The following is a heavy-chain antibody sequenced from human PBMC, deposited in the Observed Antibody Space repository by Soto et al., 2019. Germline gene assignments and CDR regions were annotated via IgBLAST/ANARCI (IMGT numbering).Heavy chain of an antibody. Sequence: ASVKVSCKSSAYTFTSYYMHGVRQGPGQGRAWMGIINPSGGSTSYAQKFQGRVTMTRDTSTSTVYMELSSLRSEDTAVYYCARAGIVVVPAASSYYFDYWGQGTLVTVSS. CDR3: ARAGIVVVPAASSYYFDY. D-gene: IGHD2-2*01. V-gene: IGHV1-46*03. CDR1: AYTFTSYY. CDR2: INPSGGST. J-gene: IGHJ4*02.